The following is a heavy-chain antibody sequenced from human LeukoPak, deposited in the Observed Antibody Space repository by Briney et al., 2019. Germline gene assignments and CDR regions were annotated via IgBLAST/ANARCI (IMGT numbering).Heavy chain of an antibody. CDR3: AKNAGYSYGLYYFDY. D-gene: IGHD5-18*01. CDR1: GFTFSDYA. Sequence: GGSLRLSCAASGFTFSDYAMNWVRQAPGRGLEWVSAVSGSGGITYYAGSVKGRFTISRDNSKNTVHLQMDSLRAEDSAVYYCAKNAGYSYGLYYFDYWGQGTLVTVSS. V-gene: IGHV3-23*01. CDR2: VSGSGGIT. J-gene: IGHJ4*02.